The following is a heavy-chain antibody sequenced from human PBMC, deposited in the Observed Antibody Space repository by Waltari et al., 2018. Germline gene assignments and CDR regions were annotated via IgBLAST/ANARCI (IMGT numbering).Heavy chain of an antibody. D-gene: IGHD2-2*01. Sequence: QTTGKGLVCVPQTNADGGSTSYADCVKGRFTNSRDNAKNTLYLEMNGLRAEYTAMYYCTRSRYCSTTNCQVDWFDPWGQGTLVTVSS. CDR3: TRSRYCSTTNCQVDWFDP. J-gene: IGHJ5*02. V-gene: IGHV3-74*01. CDR2: TNADGGST.